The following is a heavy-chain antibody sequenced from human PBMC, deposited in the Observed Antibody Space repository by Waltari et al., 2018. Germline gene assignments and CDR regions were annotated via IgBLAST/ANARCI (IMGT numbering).Heavy chain of an antibody. Sequence: QVQLQQWGAGLLKPSETLSLTCAVYGGSFSGYYWSWIRQPPGKGPEWIGEINHSGRTNYNPSLKSRVTISVDTSKNQFSLKVNSVTAADTAVYYCARGYCSGDSCSVYFDYWGQGTLVTVSS. J-gene: IGHJ4*02. CDR2: INHSGRT. D-gene: IGHD2-15*01. V-gene: IGHV4-34*02. CDR3: ARGYCSGDSCSVYFDY. CDR1: GGSFSGYY.